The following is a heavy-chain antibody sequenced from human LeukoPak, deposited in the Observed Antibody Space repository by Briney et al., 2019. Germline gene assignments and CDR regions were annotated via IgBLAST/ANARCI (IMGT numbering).Heavy chain of an antibody. Sequence: SETLSLTCTVSGGSISSYYWSWIRRPPGKGLEWIGYIYYSGSTNYSPSLKSRVTISVDTSKNQFSLKLSSVTAADTAVYYCARARSSSHYFDYWGQGTLVTVSS. CDR2: IYYSGST. D-gene: IGHD6-6*01. V-gene: IGHV4-59*01. CDR1: GGSISSYY. CDR3: ARARSSSHYFDY. J-gene: IGHJ4*02.